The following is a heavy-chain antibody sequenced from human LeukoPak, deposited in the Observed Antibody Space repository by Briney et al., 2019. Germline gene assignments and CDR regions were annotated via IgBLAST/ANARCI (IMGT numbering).Heavy chain of an antibody. D-gene: IGHD1-26*01. J-gene: IGHJ6*03. CDR1: GFTFSSYS. Sequence: GGSLRLSCAASGFTFSSYSMNWVRQAPGKGLEWVSSISSSSNYIYYADSVKGRFTISRDNAKNSLYLQMNSLRAEDTAVYYCARDPYSGSYGNYYYYFMDVWGKGTTVTISS. V-gene: IGHV3-21*01. CDR3: ARDPYSGSYGNYYYYFMDV. CDR2: ISSSSNYI.